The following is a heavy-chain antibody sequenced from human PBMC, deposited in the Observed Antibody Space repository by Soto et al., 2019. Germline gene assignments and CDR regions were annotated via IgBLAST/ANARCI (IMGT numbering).Heavy chain of an antibody. CDR2: ISSNGGST. CDR1: GFTFTTDW. J-gene: IGHJ5*02. Sequence: PGGSLRLSCVASGFTFTTDWASWVRQAPGKGLEYVSGISSNGGSTYYADSVKGRITISRDNSKNTLYLQMSSLRAEDTAVYYCVRQQSGYSYGYRFDPWGQGTLITVSS. CDR3: VRQQSGYSYGYRFDP. D-gene: IGHD5-18*01. V-gene: IGHV3-64D*06.